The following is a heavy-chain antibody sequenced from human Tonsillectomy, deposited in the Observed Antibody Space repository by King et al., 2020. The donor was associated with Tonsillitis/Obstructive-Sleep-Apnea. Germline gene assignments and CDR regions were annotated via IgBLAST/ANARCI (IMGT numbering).Heavy chain of an antibody. D-gene: IGHD3-10*01. Sequence: VQLQESGPGLVKPSGTLSLTCGVSGGSISSTNWWIWVRQPPGKGLEWIGEIFHSGSTSYNPSLKSRVTISLDKSKNPFSLKLRSVTAADTALYYCARGGFYGSGSPALYFDYWGQGTLVTVSS. CDR2: IFHSGST. V-gene: IGHV4-4*02. CDR3: ARGGFYGSGSPALYFDY. J-gene: IGHJ4*02. CDR1: GGSISSTNW.